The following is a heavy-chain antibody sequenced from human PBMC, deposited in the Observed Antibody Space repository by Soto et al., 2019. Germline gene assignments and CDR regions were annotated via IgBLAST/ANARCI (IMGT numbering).Heavy chain of an antibody. D-gene: IGHD1-1*01. CDR1: GLTFSDAW. CDR2: IKNRGTT. CDR3: SWNAAAYQGTLV. V-gene: IGHV3-15*05. Sequence: EVQVVESGGGLVKPGDSLRLSCVVSGLTFSDAWVSWVRQAPGKGLGWLGRIKNRGTTDYPAPVKGRFIISRDDSKNTLNLQINSLKSGGTGVYYCSWNAAAYQGTLVWCQGTRVTVSS. J-gene: IGHJ6*02.